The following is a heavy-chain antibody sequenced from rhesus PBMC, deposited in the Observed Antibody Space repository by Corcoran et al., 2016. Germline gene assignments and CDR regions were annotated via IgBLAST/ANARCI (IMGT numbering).Heavy chain of an antibody. CDR3: ATSGVVTEPNY. CDR1: GGSFSSYW. Sequence: QVQLQESGPGLVKPSETLSLTCAVSGGSFSSYWWSWIRQPPGKGLEWIGEINGNSGSTNYNPSLKSRFTLSVDTSKNQLSLKLSSVTAADTAVYYCATSGVVTEPNYWGQGVLVTVSS. J-gene: IGHJ4*01. CDR2: INGNSGST. V-gene: IGHV4-80*01. D-gene: IGHD3-16*01.